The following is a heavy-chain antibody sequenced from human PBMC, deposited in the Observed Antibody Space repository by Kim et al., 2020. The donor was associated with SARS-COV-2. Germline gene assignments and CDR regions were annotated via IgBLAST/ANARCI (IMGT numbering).Heavy chain of an antibody. Sequence: GGSLRLFCAASGFTFSDYYMSWIRQAPGKGLEWVSYISSSGSTIYYADSVKGRFTISRDNAKNSLYLQMNSLRAEDTAVYYCARAEPPPAETYGMDVWGQGTTVTVS. CDR1: GFTFSDYY. D-gene: IGHD2-2*01. V-gene: IGHV3-11*04. J-gene: IGHJ6*02. CDR3: ARAEPPPAETYGMDV. CDR2: ISSSGSTI.